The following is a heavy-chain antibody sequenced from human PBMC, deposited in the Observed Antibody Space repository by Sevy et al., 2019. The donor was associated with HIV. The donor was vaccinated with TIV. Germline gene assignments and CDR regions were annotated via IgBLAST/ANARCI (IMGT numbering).Heavy chain of an antibody. Sequence: GGSLRLSCGASGFIFSNAWMSWVRQAPGKGLEWVGRIKSKADGGTPDYAEPVKGTFTISRNDSINTLYLQMNSLRTDDTAVYYCGYSEYGYYYDYWGQGTLVTVSS. CDR2: IKSKADGGTP. CDR3: GYSEYGYYYDY. V-gene: IGHV3-15*01. J-gene: IGHJ4*02. D-gene: IGHD1-26*01. CDR1: GFIFSNAW.